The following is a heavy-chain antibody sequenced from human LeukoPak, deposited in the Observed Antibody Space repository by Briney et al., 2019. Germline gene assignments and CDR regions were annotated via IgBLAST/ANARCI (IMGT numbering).Heavy chain of an antibody. CDR3: ARDKRGYSYGQGSYYFDY. Sequence: ASVKVSCKASGYTFTGYYMHWVRQAPGQGLEWMGWINPNSGGTNYAQKFQGRVTMTRDTSISTAYMELSRLRSDDTAVYYCARDKRGYSYGQGSYYFDYWGRGTLVTVSS. J-gene: IGHJ4*02. CDR2: INPNSGGT. V-gene: IGHV1-2*02. CDR1: GYTFTGYY. D-gene: IGHD5-18*01.